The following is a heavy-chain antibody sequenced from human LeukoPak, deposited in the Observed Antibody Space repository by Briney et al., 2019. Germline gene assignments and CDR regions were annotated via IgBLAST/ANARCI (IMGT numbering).Heavy chain of an antibody. CDR2: INHSGST. CDR3: ARGPSTHIVVVPGNGMDV. J-gene: IGHJ6*02. D-gene: IGHD2-2*01. Sequence: SETLSLTCAVYGGSFSGYYWSWIRQPPGKGLEWIGAINHSGSTNYNPSLKSRVTISVDTSKNQFSLKLSSVTAADTAVYYCARGPSTHIVVVPGNGMDVWGQGTTVTVSS. V-gene: IGHV4-34*01. CDR1: GGSFSGYY.